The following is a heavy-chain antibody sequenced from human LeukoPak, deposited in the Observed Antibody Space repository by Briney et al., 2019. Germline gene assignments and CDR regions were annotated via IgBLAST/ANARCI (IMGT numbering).Heavy chain of an antibody. CDR3: ARAHYSGYDRWFDP. CDR1: GYTFTGYY. Sequence: ASVKVSCKASGYTFTGYYMHWVRQAPGQGLEWMGWIHPNSGGTNYAQKFQGRVTMARDTSISTAYMELSRLRSDDTAVYYCARAHYSGYDRWFDPWGQGTLVTVSS. CDR2: IHPNSGGT. V-gene: IGHV1-2*02. D-gene: IGHD5-12*01. J-gene: IGHJ5*02.